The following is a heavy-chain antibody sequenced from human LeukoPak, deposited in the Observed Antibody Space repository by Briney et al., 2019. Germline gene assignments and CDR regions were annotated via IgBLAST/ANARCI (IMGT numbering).Heavy chain of an antibody. CDR3: ATQGGSGWSYY. CDR2: IHPGDSET. Sequence: GESLKISCKGSGYSFTSYWIGWVRQMPGKGLEWVGIIHPGDSETRYSPSFQGQVTISADKSINTAYLQWRSLEASDTAMYYCATQGGSGWSYYWGQGTLVTVSS. V-gene: IGHV5-51*01. CDR1: GYSFTSYW. J-gene: IGHJ4*02. D-gene: IGHD6-19*01.